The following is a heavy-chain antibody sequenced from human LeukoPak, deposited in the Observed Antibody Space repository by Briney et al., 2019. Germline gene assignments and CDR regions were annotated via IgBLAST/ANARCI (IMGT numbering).Heavy chain of an antibody. CDR1: GFTFSSYA. D-gene: IGHD2-21*01. V-gene: IGHV3-64*01. Sequence: GGSLRLSCAASGFTFSSYAMHWVRQAPGKGLEYVSAISSNGGSTYYANSVKGRFTISRDNSKNTLYLQMGSLRAEDMAVYYCARDTLVFPMLNYYYMDVWGKGTTVTVSS. CDR3: ARDTLVFPMLNYYYMDV. CDR2: ISSNGGST. J-gene: IGHJ6*03.